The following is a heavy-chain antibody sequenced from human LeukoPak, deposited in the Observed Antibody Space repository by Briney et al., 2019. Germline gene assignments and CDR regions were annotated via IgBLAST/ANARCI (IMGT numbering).Heavy chain of an antibody. CDR2: INPNSGGT. D-gene: IGHD2-21*02. CDR3: ARGIRVKGGGDRTPAFY. V-gene: IGHV1-2*02. J-gene: IGHJ4*02. Sequence: GASVKVSCKASGYTFTGYYMHWVRQAPGQGLEWMGWINPNSGGTNYAQKFQGRVTMTRDTSISTAYMELSRLRSDDTAVYYCARGIRVKGGGDRTPAFYWGQGTLVTVSS. CDR1: GYTFTGYY.